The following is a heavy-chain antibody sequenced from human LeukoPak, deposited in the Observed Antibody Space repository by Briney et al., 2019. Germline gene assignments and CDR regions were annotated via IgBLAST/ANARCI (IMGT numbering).Heavy chain of an antibody. V-gene: IGHV3-23*01. D-gene: IGHD2-15*01. Sequence: GGSLRLSCAASGFTFINYAMSWVRQAPGKGPEWVATVSHSGGNTYHADSVKGRFTISRDNSKNTLYLQMDSPRAEDTAVYYCAKDSGGSAWPKYFDYWGQGSLVTVSS. J-gene: IGHJ4*02. CDR2: VSHSGGNT. CDR3: AKDSGGSAWPKYFDY. CDR1: GFTFINYA.